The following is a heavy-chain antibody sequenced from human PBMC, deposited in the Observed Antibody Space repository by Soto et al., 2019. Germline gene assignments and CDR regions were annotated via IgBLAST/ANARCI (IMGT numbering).Heavy chain of an antibody. Sequence: QVQLVESGGGVVQPGTSLRLSCEGSGFIFSSYGMHWVRQAPGKGPEWVAVIWYDGSIKYYADSVKGRFSISRANSKNTVYLQMDDLRTEDTAVYYCARAPLRWEPFYHYYALDVWGQGTTVTVPS. D-gene: IGHD1-26*01. CDR2: IWYDGSIK. V-gene: IGHV3-33*01. CDR1: GFIFSSYG. J-gene: IGHJ6*02. CDR3: ARAPLRWEPFYHYYALDV.